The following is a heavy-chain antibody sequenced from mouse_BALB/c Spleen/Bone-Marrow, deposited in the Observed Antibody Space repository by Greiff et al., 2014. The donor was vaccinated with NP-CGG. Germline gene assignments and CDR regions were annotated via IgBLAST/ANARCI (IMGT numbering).Heavy chain of an antibody. CDR3: ARERYYGNGRIFDY. Sequence: EVQLVESGGGLVQPGGSLKLSCAASGFTFSSYGMSWVRQTPDKRLELVATINSNGGSTYYPDSVKGRFTNSRDNAKNTLYLQMSSLKSEDTAMYYCARERYYGNGRIFDYWGQGTTLTVSS. CDR2: INSNGGST. V-gene: IGHV5-6-3*01. J-gene: IGHJ2*01. D-gene: IGHD1-1*01. CDR1: GFTFSSYG.